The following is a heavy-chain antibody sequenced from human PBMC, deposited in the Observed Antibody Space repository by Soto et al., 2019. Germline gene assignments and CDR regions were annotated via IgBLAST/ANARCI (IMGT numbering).Heavy chain of an antibody. V-gene: IGHV4-39*01. CDR2: IYYSGST. D-gene: IGHD3-10*01. CDR3: ARRYGSGSYY. CDR1: GGSLSSSSYY. J-gene: IGHJ4*02. Sequence: SETLSLTCTVSGGSLSSSSYYWGWIRQPPGKGLEWIGSIYYSGSTYYNPSLKSRVTISVDTSKNQFSLKLSSVTAADTAVYYCARRYGSGSYYWAQGTLVTVSS.